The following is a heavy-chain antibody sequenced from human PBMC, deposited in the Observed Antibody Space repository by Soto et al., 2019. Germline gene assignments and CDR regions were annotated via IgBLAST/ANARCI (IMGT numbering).Heavy chain of an antibody. V-gene: IGHV3-21*01. D-gene: IGHD3-16*01. CDR1: GFPFSAYN. CDR3: SRSPEVGVRGAY. J-gene: IGHJ4*02. Sequence: EVQLVESGGGLVKPGGSLRLSCTGSGFPFSAYNINWVHQAAGKGLEWVSSITVGSSHIYQPNSMKGRFTISRDDAKNSVYLHIDSLRDEDTALYYCSRSPEVGVRGAYWGQGTLVTVSS. CDR2: ITVGSSHI.